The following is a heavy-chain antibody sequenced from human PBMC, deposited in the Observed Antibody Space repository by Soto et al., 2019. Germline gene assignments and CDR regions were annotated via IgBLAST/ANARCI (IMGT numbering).Heavy chain of an antibody. Sequence: QVQLQESGPGLVQPSETLSLTCTVSGGSISPYYWSWVRQPPGKGLEWIGFIWFSGSTTYTPSLRSRVTMSVDTSKNQLSLEVTSVTAADTAVYYCARESSGDHNHNWFDPWGQGTLVTVSA. CDR1: GGSISPYY. D-gene: IGHD1-20*01. J-gene: IGHJ5*02. CDR3: ARESSGDHNHNWFDP. CDR2: IWFSGST. V-gene: IGHV4-59*01.